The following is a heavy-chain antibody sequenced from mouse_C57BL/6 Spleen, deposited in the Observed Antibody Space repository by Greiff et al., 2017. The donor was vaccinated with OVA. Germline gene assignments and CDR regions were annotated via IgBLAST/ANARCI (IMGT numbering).Heavy chain of an antibody. CDR1: GYTFTDYE. J-gene: IGHJ2*01. CDR3: TRGGDDYFDY. Sequence: VQLQQSGAELVRPGASVTLSCKASGYTFTDYEMHWVKQTPVHGLEWIGAIDPETGGTAYNQKFKGKAILTADKYSSTAYMELRSLTSEDSAVYYCTRGGDDYFDYWGQGTTLTVSS. V-gene: IGHV1-15*01. D-gene: IGHD3-3*01. CDR2: IDPETGGT.